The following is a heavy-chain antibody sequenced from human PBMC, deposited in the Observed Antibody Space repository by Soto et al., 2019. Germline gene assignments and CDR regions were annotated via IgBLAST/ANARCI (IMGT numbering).Heavy chain of an antibody. J-gene: IGHJ4*02. CDR3: VRDPGNCSSSTCYGNYFDY. Sequence: WGSLRLSCAAPGFTFGDSRMRWVRQAPGKGLEWVSTISSGGSYIYYADSVRGRFTISRDNAKNSLHLQLGTLSAEDTAIYYCVRDPGNCSSSTCYGNYFDYWGQGTLVTVSS. CDR2: ISSGGSYI. CDR1: GFTFGDSR. D-gene: IGHD2-2*01. V-gene: IGHV3-21*01.